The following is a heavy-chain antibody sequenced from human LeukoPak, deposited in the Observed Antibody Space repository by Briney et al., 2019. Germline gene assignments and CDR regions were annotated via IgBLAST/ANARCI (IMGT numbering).Heavy chain of an antibody. CDR3: ASSPIGYCSAATCYWRYMDV. CDR1: GVSISSYY. Sequence: SETLSLTCTVSGVSISSYYWRWVRQPPGKGLEWVGYISYSGSTNYNPSLKSRVTISVDTSKNQFSLKLSSVTAADTAVYYCASSPIGYCSAATCYWRYMDVWGKGTTVTVSS. V-gene: IGHV4-59*01. D-gene: IGHD2-15*01. CDR2: ISYSGST. J-gene: IGHJ6*03.